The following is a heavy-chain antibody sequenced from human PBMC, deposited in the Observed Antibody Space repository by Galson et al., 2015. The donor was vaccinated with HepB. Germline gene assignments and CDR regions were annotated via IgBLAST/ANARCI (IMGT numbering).Heavy chain of an antibody. Sequence: SLRLSCAASGFTFSSYAMSWVRQAPGKGLEWVSAISGSGGSTYYADSVKGRFTISRDNSKNTLYLQMNSLRAEDTAVYYCAKDLGDILTGYYYDRGAFDIWGQGTMVTVSS. V-gene: IGHV3-23*01. CDR1: GFTFSSYA. CDR3: AKDLGDILTGYYYDRGAFDI. J-gene: IGHJ3*02. CDR2: ISGSGGST. D-gene: IGHD3-9*01.